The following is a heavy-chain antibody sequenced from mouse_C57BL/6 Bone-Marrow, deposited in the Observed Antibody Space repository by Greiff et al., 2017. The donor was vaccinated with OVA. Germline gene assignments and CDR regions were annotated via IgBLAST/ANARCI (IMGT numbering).Heavy chain of an antibody. J-gene: IGHJ1*03. CDR2: ISSGGSYT. D-gene: IGHD2-5*01. CDR1: GFTFSSYG. CDR3: ARQYSNWYFDV. Sequence: EVQLVESGGDLVKPGGSLKLSCAASGFTFSSYGMSWVRQTPDKRLEWVATISSGGSYTYYPDSVKGRFTISRDNAKNTLYLQMSSLKSEDTAMYYCARQYSNWYFDVWGTGTTVTVSS. V-gene: IGHV5-6*01.